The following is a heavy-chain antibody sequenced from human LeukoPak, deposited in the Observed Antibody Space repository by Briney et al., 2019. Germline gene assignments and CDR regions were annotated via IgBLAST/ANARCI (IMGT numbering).Heavy chain of an antibody. Sequence: GGSLRLSCAASGFTFSSYGMHWVRQAPGKGLEWVAFIRYDGSNKYYADSVKGRFTISRDNSKITLYLQMNSLRAEDTAVYYCAKWEYYDILTGYFDYWGQGTLVTVSS. CDR1: GFTFSSYG. J-gene: IGHJ4*02. D-gene: IGHD3-9*01. CDR3: AKWEYYDILTGYFDY. V-gene: IGHV3-30*02. CDR2: IRYDGSNK.